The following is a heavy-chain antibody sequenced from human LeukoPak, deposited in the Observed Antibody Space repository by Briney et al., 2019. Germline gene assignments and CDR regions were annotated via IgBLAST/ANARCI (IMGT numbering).Heavy chain of an antibody. CDR1: GFIFSSYG. V-gene: IGHV3-33*01. CDR2: IWSDGSNK. Sequence: GGSLRLSCAASGFIFSSYGMHWVRQAPGRGLEWVAVIWSDGSNKYYADSVKGRFTISRDNSKNTLYLQMNSLRAEDTAVYYCARSWYSSGWQGFDYWGQGTLVTVSS. J-gene: IGHJ4*02. CDR3: ARSWYSSGWQGFDY. D-gene: IGHD6-19*01.